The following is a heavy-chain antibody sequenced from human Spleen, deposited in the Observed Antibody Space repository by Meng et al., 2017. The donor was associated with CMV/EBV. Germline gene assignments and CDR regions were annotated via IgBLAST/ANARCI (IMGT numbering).Heavy chain of an antibody. CDR3: ARASKDFLSGHWNYGMDV. V-gene: IGHV3-64*02. CDR1: GFTFSSYA. CDR2: ISSNGGST. Sequence: GGSLRLSCAASGFTFSSYAMHWVRQAPGKGLEYVSAISSNGGSTYYADSVKGRFTISRENAKNSLYLQMNSLRAGDTAVYYCARASKDFLSGHWNYGMDVWGQGTTVTVSS. D-gene: IGHD3-3*01. J-gene: IGHJ6*02.